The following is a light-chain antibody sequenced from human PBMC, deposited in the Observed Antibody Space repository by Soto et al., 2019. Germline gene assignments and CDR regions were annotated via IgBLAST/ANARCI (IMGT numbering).Light chain of an antibody. CDR1: SSNIGAGYD. Sequence: QSVLTQPPSVSGAPGQRVTISCTGSSSNIGAGYDVHWYQQLPGTAPKLLIYGNTNRLSGVPDRFSGSKSGTSASLAITGLQAEDEADYYCQSYDSSLGGSGVFGTGTKLTVL. V-gene: IGLV1-40*01. J-gene: IGLJ1*01. CDR2: GNT. CDR3: QSYDSSLGGSGV.